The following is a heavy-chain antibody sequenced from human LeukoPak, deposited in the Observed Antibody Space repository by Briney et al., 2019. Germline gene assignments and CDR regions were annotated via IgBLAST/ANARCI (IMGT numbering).Heavy chain of an antibody. CDR3: ARGPADYFDY. Sequence: ASVTVSCKASGYRFTSYYMHWVRQAPGQGLEWMGIINPSGGSPTYAQNFQGRVTMTSDTSTSTVYMKLSSLRSEDTAVYFCARGPADYFDYWGQGSLVTVSS. CDR1: GYRFTSYY. D-gene: IGHD5-12*01. J-gene: IGHJ4*02. CDR2: INPSGGSP. V-gene: IGHV1-46*01.